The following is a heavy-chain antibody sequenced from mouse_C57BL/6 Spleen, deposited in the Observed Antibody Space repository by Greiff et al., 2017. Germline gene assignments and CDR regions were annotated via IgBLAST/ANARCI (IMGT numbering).Heavy chain of an antibody. CDR2: IDPSDSET. CDR1: GYTFTSYW. CDR3: AREGDYDGYYFDY. J-gene: IGHJ2*01. D-gene: IGHD2-4*01. Sequence: QVQLKQPGAELVRPGSSVKLSCKASGYTFTSYWMHWVKQRPIQGLEWIGNIDPSDSETHYNQKFKDKATLTVDKSSSTAYMQLSSLTSEDSAVYYCAREGDYDGYYFDYWGQGTTLTVSS. V-gene: IGHV1-52*01.